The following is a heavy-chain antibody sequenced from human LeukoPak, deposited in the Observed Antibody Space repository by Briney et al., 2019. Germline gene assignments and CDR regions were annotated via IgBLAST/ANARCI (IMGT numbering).Heavy chain of an antibody. CDR2: ISSSSSYI. CDR3: ARENYDFWSGYYPNWFDP. V-gene: IGHV3-21*01. D-gene: IGHD3-3*01. J-gene: IGHJ5*02. CDR1: GFTFSSYS. Sequence: GGSLRLSCAASGFTFSSYSMNWVRQAPGKGLEWVSSISSSSSYIYYADSVKGRFTISRDNAKNSLYLQMNSLRAEDTAVCYCARENYDFWSGYYPNWFDPWGQGTLVTVSS.